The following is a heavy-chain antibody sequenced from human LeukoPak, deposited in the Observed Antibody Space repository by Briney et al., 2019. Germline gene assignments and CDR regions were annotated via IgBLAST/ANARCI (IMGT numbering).Heavy chain of an antibody. D-gene: IGHD2/OR15-2a*01. J-gene: IGHJ4*02. CDR3: ARGGRMIRRFDY. Sequence: SETLSLTCTVSGGSISSGGYYWSWIRQHPGKGLEWIGYIYYSGSTYYNPSLKSRVTISVDTSKNQFSLKLSSVTAADTAVYYCARGGRMIRRFDYWGQGTLVTVSS. CDR1: GGSISSGGYY. CDR2: IYYSGST. V-gene: IGHV4-31*03.